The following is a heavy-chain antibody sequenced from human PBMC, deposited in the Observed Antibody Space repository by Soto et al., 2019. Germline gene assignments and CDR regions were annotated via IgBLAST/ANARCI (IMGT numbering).Heavy chain of an antibody. Sequence: QVQLVQSGAEVKKPGASVMVSCRASGYTFTSHYMHWVRQAPGQGLEWMGMIDPSGGATTYAQKFQGRVTITRDTSTTTVYMELSSLRPEDTAVYSCSRGLWQWLFDYWGHGTLVTVSS. CDR3: SRGLWQWLFDY. CDR1: GYTFTSHY. D-gene: IGHD6-19*01. CDR2: IDPSGGAT. J-gene: IGHJ4*01. V-gene: IGHV1-46*03.